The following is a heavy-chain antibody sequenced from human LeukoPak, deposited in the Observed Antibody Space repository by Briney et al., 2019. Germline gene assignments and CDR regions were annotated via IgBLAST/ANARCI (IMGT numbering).Heavy chain of an antibody. CDR3: ARGGGFWSGYYCVDV. V-gene: IGHV4-59*01. D-gene: IGHD3-3*01. CDR1: GGSISSYY. Sequence: SETLSLTCTVSGGSISSYYWSWIRQPPGKGLEWIGYIYYSGSTNYNPSLKSRVTISVDTSKNQFSLKLSSVTAADTAVYYCARGGGFWSGYYCVDVWGKGTTVTVSS. J-gene: IGHJ6*04. CDR2: IYYSGST.